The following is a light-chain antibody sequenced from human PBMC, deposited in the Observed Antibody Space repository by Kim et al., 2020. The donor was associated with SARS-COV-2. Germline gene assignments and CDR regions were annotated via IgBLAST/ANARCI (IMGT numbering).Light chain of an antibody. V-gene: IGKV3-20*01. Sequence: LSPVGRATRSCRASQSVSSNYIAWYQQKPGQAPRLLIYGASSRATGIPDRFSGSGSGTDFTLTINRLEPEDFAVYYCQQSATSRTFGQGTKVDIK. CDR1: QSVSSNY. CDR2: GAS. J-gene: IGKJ1*01. CDR3: QQSATSRT.